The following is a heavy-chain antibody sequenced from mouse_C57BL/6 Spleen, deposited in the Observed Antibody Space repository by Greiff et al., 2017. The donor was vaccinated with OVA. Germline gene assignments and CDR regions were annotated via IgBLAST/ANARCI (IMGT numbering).Heavy chain of an antibody. CDR1: GYTFTSYW. CDR2: IYPGSGST. D-gene: IGHD1-1*01. V-gene: IGHV1-55*01. Sequence: QVQLQQPGAELVKPGASVKMSCKASGYTFTSYWITWVKQRPGQGLEWIGDIYPGSGSTNYNEKFKSKATLTVDTSSSTAYMQLSSLTSEDSAVYYCARRIYYYGSSYWYFDYWGQGTTLTVSS. CDR3: ARRIYYYGSSYWYFDY. J-gene: IGHJ2*01.